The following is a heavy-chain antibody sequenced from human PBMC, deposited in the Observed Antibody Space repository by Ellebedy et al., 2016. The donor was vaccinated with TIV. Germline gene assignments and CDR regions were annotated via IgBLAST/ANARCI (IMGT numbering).Heavy chain of an antibody. CDR2: IYAGDSDT. Sequence: GESLKISCKGSGYSFTSYWIGWVRQMPGKGLEWMGIIYAGDSDTRYSPSFQGQVTISADKSNSAAYLQWSSLKASDTAMYYCARPLSPFDYYYGMDVWGQGTTVTVSS. D-gene: IGHD3-3*01. V-gene: IGHV5-51*01. J-gene: IGHJ6*02. CDR3: ARPLSPFDYYYGMDV. CDR1: GYSFTSYW.